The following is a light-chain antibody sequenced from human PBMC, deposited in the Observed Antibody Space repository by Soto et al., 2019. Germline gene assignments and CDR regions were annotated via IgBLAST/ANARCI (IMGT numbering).Light chain of an antibody. Sequence: DRVTITCRASQGISSYLAWYQQKPGKAPKLLIYAASTLQSGVPSRLSGSGSGTDFTLTISCLQSEDFATYYCQQYYSYPRTFGQGTKVDIK. CDR2: AAS. CDR1: QGISSY. CDR3: QQYYSYPRT. V-gene: IGKV1-8*01. J-gene: IGKJ1*01.